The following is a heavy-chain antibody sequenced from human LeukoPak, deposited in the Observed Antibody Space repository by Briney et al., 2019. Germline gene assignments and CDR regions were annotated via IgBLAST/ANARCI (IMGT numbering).Heavy chain of an antibody. J-gene: IGHJ4*02. CDR1: GGSISSYY. D-gene: IGHD3-22*01. CDR2: IYYSGST. CDR3: ARYSSGYYAEHFDY. V-gene: IGHV4-59*01. Sequence: SETLSLTCTVSGGSISSYYWSWIRQPPGKGLEWIGYIYYSGSTNYNPSLKSRVTISVNTSKNQFSLKLSSVIAADTAVYYCARYSSGYYAEHFDYWGQGTLVTVSS.